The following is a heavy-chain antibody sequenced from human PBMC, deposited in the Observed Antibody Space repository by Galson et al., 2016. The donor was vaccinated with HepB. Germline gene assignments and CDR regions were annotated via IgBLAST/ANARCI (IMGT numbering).Heavy chain of an antibody. CDR1: GGSISSYY. V-gene: IGHV4-59*01. CDR3: ARLASYGMDV. CDR2: IYYSGST. Sequence: ETLSLTCTVSGGSISSYYWSWIRQPPGKGLEWIGYIYYSGSTNYNPSLKSRLTISVDTSKNQFSLRLSSVTAADTAVYYCARLASYGMDVWGQGTTVTVS. J-gene: IGHJ6*02.